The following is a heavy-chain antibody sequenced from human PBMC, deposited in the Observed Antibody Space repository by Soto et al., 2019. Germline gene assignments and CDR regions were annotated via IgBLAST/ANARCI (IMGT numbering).Heavy chain of an antibody. V-gene: IGHV4-61*08. CDR1: GGSVSSSDYC. J-gene: IGHJ6*02. Sequence: SETLSLTCTVSGGSVSSSDYCWSWLRHSPGKRLVWIAYIYCSRRTNYNPSLNSPATMSVDTSKIQDALTLTSLADADAVLYYCERSPNYYHYCFDVWGQGTPVTVSS. D-gene: IGHD3-10*01. CDR2: IYCSRRT. CDR3: ERSPNYYHYCFDV.